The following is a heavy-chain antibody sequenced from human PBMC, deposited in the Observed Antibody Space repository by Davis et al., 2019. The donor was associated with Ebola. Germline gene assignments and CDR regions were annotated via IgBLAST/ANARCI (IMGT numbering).Heavy chain of an antibody. J-gene: IGHJ4*02. CDR3: ASSLRWSFDY. V-gene: IGHV3-33*01. D-gene: IGHD2-8*01. Sequence: GESLKISCAASGFTFSSYGMHWVRQAPGKGLEWVAVIWYDGSNKYYADSVKGRFTISRDNSKNTLYLQMNSLRAEDTAVYYCASSLRWSFDYWGQGTLVTVSS. CDR1: GFTFSSYG. CDR2: IWYDGSNK.